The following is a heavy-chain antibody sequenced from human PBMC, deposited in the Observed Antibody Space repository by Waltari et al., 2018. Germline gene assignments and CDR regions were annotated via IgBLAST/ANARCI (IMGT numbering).Heavy chain of an antibody. CDR2: ISSSSSYI. V-gene: IGHV3-21*01. D-gene: IGHD4-4*01. Sequence: EVQLVESGGGLVKPGGSLRLSCAASGFTFSSYSMHWVRQAPGKGLEWVSSISSSSSYIYYADSVKGRFTISRDNAKNSLYLQMNSLRAEDTAVYYCAREKTFYSNYASDYWGQGTLVTVSS. J-gene: IGHJ4*02. CDR1: GFTFSSYS. CDR3: AREKTFYSNYASDY.